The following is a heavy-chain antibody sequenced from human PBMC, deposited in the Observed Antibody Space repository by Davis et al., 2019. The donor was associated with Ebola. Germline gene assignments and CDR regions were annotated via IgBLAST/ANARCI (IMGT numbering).Heavy chain of an antibody. J-gene: IGHJ2*01. D-gene: IGHD6-19*01. CDR2: INHSGST. CDR1: GGSFSTYY. V-gene: IGHV4-34*01. CDR3: ARLYSSGWVTDWYFDL. Sequence: MPSETLSLTCAVYGGSFSTYYWSWIRQPPGKGLEWIGEINHSGSTNYNPSLKSRVTISVDTSKNQFSLKLSSVTAADTAVYYCARLYSSGWVTDWYFDLWGRGTLVTVSS.